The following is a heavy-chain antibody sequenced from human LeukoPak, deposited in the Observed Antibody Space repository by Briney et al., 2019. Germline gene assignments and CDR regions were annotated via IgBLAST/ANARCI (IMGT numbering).Heavy chain of an antibody. CDR2: ISWNSGSI. J-gene: IGHJ3*02. CDR1: GFTFDDYA. CDR3: AKEGRGSYWSDPDAFDI. D-gene: IGHD1-26*01. Sequence: PGRSLRLSCAASGFTFDDYAMHWVRQAPGKGLEWVSGISWNSGSIGYADSVKGRFTISRDNAKNSLYLQMNSLRAEDTALYYCAKEGRGSYWSDPDAFDIWGQGTMVAVSS. V-gene: IGHV3-9*01.